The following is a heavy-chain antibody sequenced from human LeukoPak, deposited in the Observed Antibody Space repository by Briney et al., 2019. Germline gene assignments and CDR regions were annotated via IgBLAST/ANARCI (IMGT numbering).Heavy chain of an antibody. CDR3: ARGEVEMATIPFDY. CDR1: GGSISSYY. D-gene: IGHD5-24*01. V-gene: IGHV4-59*01. CDR2: IYYSGST. J-gene: IGHJ4*02. Sequence: SETLSLTCTVSGGSISSYYWSWIRQPPGKGLEWIGCIYYSGSTNYNPSLKSRVTISVDTSKNQFSLKLSSVTAADTAVYYCARGEVEMATIPFDYWGQGTLVTVSS.